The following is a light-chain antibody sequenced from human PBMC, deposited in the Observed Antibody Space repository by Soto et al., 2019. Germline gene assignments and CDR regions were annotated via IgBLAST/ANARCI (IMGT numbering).Light chain of an antibody. V-gene: IGLV2-14*01. CDR1: SSDVGGYNY. Sequence: QSAVTQPACMSGSPGQSITISCTGTSSDVGGYNYVSWYQRHPGKAPKLMIYEVSNRPSGVSNRFSGSKSGNTASLTISGLQAEDEADYYCSSSTINNTVLFGGGTKLTVL. CDR3: SSSTINNTVL. CDR2: EVS. J-gene: IGLJ2*01.